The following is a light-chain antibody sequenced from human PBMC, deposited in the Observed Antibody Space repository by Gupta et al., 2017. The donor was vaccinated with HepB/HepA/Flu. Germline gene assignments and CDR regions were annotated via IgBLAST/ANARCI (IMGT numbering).Light chain of an antibody. CDR1: QTINIY. J-gene: IGKJ3*01. CDR2: GAS. V-gene: IGKV1-39*01. Sequence: DILMTQSPSSLSASVGDRVTITCRPGQTINIYLSWYQQKSGRAPQLVIYGASNSSSGVPSRFSGSGSGTDFTLTISRLQPEDVATYYCQQSDSTPFTFGHGTRVGIK. CDR3: QQSDSTPFT.